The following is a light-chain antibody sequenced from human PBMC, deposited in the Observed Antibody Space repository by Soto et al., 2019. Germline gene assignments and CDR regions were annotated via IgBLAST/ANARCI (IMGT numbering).Light chain of an antibody. CDR1: QSLLHSNGYNY. CDR3: MQALQTQLT. CDR2: LGS. V-gene: IGKV2-28*01. Sequence: DIVMTQSPLSLPVTPGGPASISCRSSQSLLHSNGYNYLDWYLQKPGQSPQLLIYLGSNRASGVPDRFSGSGSGTDFTLKISRVEAEDVGVYYCMQALQTQLTFGGGTKVDIK. J-gene: IGKJ4*01.